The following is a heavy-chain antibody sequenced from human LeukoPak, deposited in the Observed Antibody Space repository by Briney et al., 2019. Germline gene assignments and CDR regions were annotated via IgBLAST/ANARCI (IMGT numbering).Heavy chain of an antibody. D-gene: IGHD3-22*01. V-gene: IGHV3-21*06. CDR1: GFTFSSYS. CDR2: ISSSSNYI. Sequence: PGGSLRLSCVASGFTFSSYSMNWVRQAPGKGLEWVSSISSSSNYIHYADSMKGRFTISRDNAKNSLYLQMNSLRAEDTAVYYCARDRYSDSSGYYFYFYGMDVWGQGTKVTVSS. CDR3: ARDRYSDSSGYYFYFYGMDV. J-gene: IGHJ6*02.